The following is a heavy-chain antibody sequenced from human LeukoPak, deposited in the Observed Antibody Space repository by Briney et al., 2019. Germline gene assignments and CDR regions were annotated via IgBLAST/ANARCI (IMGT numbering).Heavy chain of an antibody. Sequence: GGSLTLSCAASGFTFSSYWMHWLRQAPGKGLMWVSRINSDGSTTHYAYSVKGRFTISRDNTKNTLYLQMNSLRAEDTAVYYCARDSPYGGSYFVLDYWGQGTLVTVSS. D-gene: IGHD1-26*01. J-gene: IGHJ4*02. CDR2: INSDGSTT. CDR3: ARDSPYGGSYFVLDY. V-gene: IGHV3-74*01. CDR1: GFTFSSYW.